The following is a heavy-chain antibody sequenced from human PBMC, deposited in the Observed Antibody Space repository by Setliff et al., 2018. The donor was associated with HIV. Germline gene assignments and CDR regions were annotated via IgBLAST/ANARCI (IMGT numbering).Heavy chain of an antibody. CDR2: IYPGDSDT. D-gene: IGHD5-18*01. CDR1: GYSFTSYW. V-gene: IGHV5-51*01. Sequence: GESLKISCKGSGYSFTSYWISWVRQMPGKGPEWMGIIYPGDSDTRYSPSFQGQVTISADKSISTAYLQWSSLKASDTAMYYCARQPQGYSYGLSYWGQGTLVTVSS. CDR3: ARQPQGYSYGLSY. J-gene: IGHJ4*02.